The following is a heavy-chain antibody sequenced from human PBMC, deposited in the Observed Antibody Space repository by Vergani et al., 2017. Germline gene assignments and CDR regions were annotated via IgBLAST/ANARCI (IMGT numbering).Heavy chain of an antibody. CDR1: GFTFSSYW. D-gene: IGHD6-19*01. J-gene: IGHJ4*02. CDR3: ARDPGGSSGWYYFDY. V-gene: IGHV3-7*03. CDR2: IKQDGSEK. Sequence: EVQLVESGGGLVQPGGSLRLSCAASGFTFSSYWMSWVRQAPGKGLGWVANIKQDGSEKYYVDSVKGRFTISRDNAKNSLYLQMNSLRAEDTAVYYCARDPGGSSGWYYFDYWGQGTLVTVSS.